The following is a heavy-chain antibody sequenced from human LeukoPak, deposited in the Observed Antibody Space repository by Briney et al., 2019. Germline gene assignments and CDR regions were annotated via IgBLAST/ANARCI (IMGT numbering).Heavy chain of an antibody. V-gene: IGHV1-46*01. CDR2: INPSGGST. Sequence: ASVKVSCTASGYTFTSYYMHWVRQAPGQGLEWMGIINPSGGSTSYAQKFQGRVTMTRDTSTSTVYMELSSLRSEDTAVYYCARESAVYNWFDPWGQGTLVTVSS. CDR3: ARESAVYNWFDP. CDR1: GYTFTSYY. J-gene: IGHJ5*02. D-gene: IGHD2-2*01.